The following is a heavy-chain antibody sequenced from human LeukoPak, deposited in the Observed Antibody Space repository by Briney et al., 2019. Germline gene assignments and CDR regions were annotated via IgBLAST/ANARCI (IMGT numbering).Heavy chain of an antibody. CDR3: AREGGGTDI. J-gene: IGHJ4*02. CDR1: GFTFNSYW. Sequence: PGGSLRLSCAASGFTFNSYWISWVRQAPGKGLEWLANINQDGSEKYYVDSVKGRFTISRDNAKNSLYLQMNSLRVDDTAVYYCAREGGGTDIWGQGTLVTVSS. D-gene: IGHD4-23*01. CDR2: INQDGSEK. V-gene: IGHV3-7*05.